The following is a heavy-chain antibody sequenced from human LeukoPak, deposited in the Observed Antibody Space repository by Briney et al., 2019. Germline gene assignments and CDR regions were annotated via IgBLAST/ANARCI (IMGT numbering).Heavy chain of an antibody. V-gene: IGHV1-69*01. CDR3: ARAADLLWFGEYYLGFDY. J-gene: IGHJ4*02. D-gene: IGHD3-10*01. CDR1: GGTFSSYA. Sequence: GASVKVSCKASGGTFSSYAISWVRQAPGQGLEWMGGIIPIFGTANYAQKFQGRVTITADESTSTAYMELSSLRSEDTAVYYCARAADLLWFGEYYLGFDYWGQGTLVTVSS. CDR2: IIPIFGTA.